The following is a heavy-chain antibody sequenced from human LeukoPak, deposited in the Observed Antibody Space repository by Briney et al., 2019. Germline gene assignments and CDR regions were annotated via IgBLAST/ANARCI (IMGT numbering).Heavy chain of an antibody. CDR2: ISSSSSYI. V-gene: IGHV3-21*01. D-gene: IGHD5-12*01. CDR3: ARRYSGYEWAFDI. J-gene: IGHJ3*02. Sequence: PGGSLRLSCAASGFTFSSYSMNWVRQAPGKGLEWVSSISSSSSYIYYADSVKGRSTISRDNAKNSLSLQMNSLRAEDTALYYCARRYSGYEWAFDIWGQGTMVTVSS. CDR1: GFTFSSYS.